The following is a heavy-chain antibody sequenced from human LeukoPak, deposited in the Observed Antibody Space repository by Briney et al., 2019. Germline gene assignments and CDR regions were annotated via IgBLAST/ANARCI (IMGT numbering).Heavy chain of an antibody. Sequence: SETLSLTCAVYGGFFSGYYWSWIRQPPGKGLEWIGSIYYSGSTYYNPSLKSRVTISVDTSKNQFSLKLSSVTAADTAVYYCARDSGYTNWFDPWGQGTLVTVSS. CDR1: GGFFSGYY. D-gene: IGHD5-12*01. CDR2: IYYSGST. J-gene: IGHJ5*02. V-gene: IGHV4-34*01. CDR3: ARDSGYTNWFDP.